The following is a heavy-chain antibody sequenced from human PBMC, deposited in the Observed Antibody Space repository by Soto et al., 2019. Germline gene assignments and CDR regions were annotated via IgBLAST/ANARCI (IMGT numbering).Heavy chain of an antibody. Sequence: PGGSLRLSCAASGFTFSSYSMNWVRQAPGKGLEWVSYISSSSSTIYYADSVKGRFTISRDNAKNSLYLQMNSLRAEDTAVYYCARDGTRGCTNGVCHVAFDYWGQGTLVTVSS. CDR1: GFTFSSYS. J-gene: IGHJ4*02. CDR3: ARDGTRGCTNGVCHVAFDY. CDR2: ISSSSSTI. V-gene: IGHV3-48*01. D-gene: IGHD2-8*01.